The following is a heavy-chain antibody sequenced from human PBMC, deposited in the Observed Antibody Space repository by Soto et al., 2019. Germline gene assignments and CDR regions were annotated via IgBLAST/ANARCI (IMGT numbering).Heavy chain of an antibody. J-gene: IGHJ5*02. Sequence: ASVKVSCKASGYTFSTYGISWVRQAPGQGLEWMGWISAYNGDTKYAQKLQGRVTMTTDTSTSTAYMELRSLRPDDTAVYYCARDLIAVRPGWFDPWGQGTLVTVSS. CDR3: ARDLIAVRPGWFDP. V-gene: IGHV1-18*04. D-gene: IGHD6-6*01. CDR1: GYTFSTYG. CDR2: ISAYNGDT.